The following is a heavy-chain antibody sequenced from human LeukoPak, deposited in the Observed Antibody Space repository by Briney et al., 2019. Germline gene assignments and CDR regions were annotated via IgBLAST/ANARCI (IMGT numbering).Heavy chain of an antibody. Sequence: GASVKVSCKASGYTFTGYYMHWVRQAPGQGLEWMGWINPNSGGTNYAQKLQGRVTMTTDTSTSTAYMELRSLRSDDTAVYYCARDYKTYYYDSSGYPPGYWGQGTLVTVSS. J-gene: IGHJ4*02. V-gene: IGHV1-2*02. CDR2: INPNSGGT. D-gene: IGHD3-22*01. CDR3: ARDYKTYYYDSSGYPPGY. CDR1: GYTFTGYY.